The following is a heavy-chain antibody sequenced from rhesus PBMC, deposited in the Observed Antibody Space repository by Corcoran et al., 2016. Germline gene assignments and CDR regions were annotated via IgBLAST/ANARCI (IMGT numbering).Heavy chain of an antibody. CDR1: GFTFSDYY. V-gene: IGHV3-178*01. CDR3: TRASGYSSGWSPSWRFDV. J-gene: IGHJ5-1*01. CDR2: ISNGGGST. Sequence: EVQLVESGGGLAKPGGSLRLSCAASGFTFSDYYMDWVRQAPGKGLEWVSRISNGGGSTRYANSGKGRFTIARENAKNTLYFKMNSLKTEDTAVYYCTRASGYSSGWSPSWRFDVWGPGVLVTVSS. D-gene: IGHD6S26*01.